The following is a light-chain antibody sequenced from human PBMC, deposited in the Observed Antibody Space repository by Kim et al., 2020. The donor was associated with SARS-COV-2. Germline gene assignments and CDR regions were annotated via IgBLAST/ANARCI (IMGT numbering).Light chain of an antibody. CDR2: AAS. CDR3: QQYYSDPFT. J-gene: IGKJ3*01. CDR1: QGISSY. V-gene: IGKV1-8*01. Sequence: ASTGDRVTITGRATQGISSYLAWYKKNPGKAPKLLIYAASTVKRGVPTRFSGRGSGTDLTLTTRCLKSEDLATYYGQQYYSDPFTFGPGTKVDIK.